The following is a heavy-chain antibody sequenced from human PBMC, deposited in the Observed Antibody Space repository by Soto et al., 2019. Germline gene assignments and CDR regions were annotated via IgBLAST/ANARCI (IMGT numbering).Heavy chain of an antibody. CDR3: VRGKYGSPRGGVDA. CDR2: IYPDDSDT. V-gene: IGHV5-51*01. CDR1: AFNFPTFW. Sequence: GQSLKISCKHSAFNFPTFWIAWVRQMPGKGLEWMGTIYPDDSDTRYSPSFQGQVTISADKSIQTAYLQWGSLKGADSALYYCVRGKYGSPRGGVDAWGEGTTVSVSS. D-gene: IGHD2-15*01. J-gene: IGHJ6*02.